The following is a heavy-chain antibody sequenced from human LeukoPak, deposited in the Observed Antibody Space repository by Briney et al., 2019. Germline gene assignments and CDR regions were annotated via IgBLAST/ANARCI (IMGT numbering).Heavy chain of an antibody. Sequence: SETLSLTCTVSGGSISSSSYYWGWIRQPPGKGLEWIGSIYYSGSTYYNPSLKSRVTISVDTSKNQFSLKLSSVTAADTAVYYGAEGPFLPVNYLFDYWGQGTLVTVSS. V-gene: IGHV4-39*07. CDR2: IYYSGST. D-gene: IGHD3-9*01. CDR1: GGSISSSSYY. CDR3: AEGPFLPVNYLFDY. J-gene: IGHJ4*02.